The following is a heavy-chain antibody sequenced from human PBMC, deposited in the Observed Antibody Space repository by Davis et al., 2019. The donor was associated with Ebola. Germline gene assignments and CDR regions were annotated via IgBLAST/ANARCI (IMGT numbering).Heavy chain of an antibody. J-gene: IGHJ6*02. CDR3: TRRAAAEEGSKGGMDV. V-gene: IGHV3-49*04. CDR1: GFTFGDYA. D-gene: IGHD6-13*01. CDR2: IRSKAYGGTT. Sequence: PGGSLRLSCTASGFTFGDYAMSWVRQAPGKGLEWVGFIRSKAYGGTTEYAASVKGRFTISRDDSKSIAYLQMNSLKTEDTAVYYCTRRAAAEEGSKGGMDVWGQGTTVTVSS.